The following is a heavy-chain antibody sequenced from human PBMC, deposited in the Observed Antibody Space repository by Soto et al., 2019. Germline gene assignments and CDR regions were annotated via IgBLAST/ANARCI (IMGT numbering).Heavy chain of an antibody. CDR3: VRDGTKTLRDWFDP. CDR2: IYATGTT. J-gene: IGHJ5*02. CDR1: GASISGYY. V-gene: IGHV4-4*07. Sequence: PETLSLTCTVSGASISGYYWSWIRKSAGKGLEWIGRIYATGTTDYNPSLKSRVMMSVDTSKKQFSLKLRSVTAADTAVYYCVRDGTKTLRDWFDPWGQGISVTVSS. D-gene: IGHD1-1*01.